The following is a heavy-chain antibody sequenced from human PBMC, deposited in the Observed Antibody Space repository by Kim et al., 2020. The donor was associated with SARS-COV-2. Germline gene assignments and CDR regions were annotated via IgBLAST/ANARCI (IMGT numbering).Heavy chain of an antibody. CDR1: GYTFTSYA. J-gene: IGHJ6*02. V-gene: IGHV7-4-1*02. Sequence: ASVKVSCKASGYTFTSYAMNWVRQAPGQGLEWMGWINTNTGNPTYAQGFTGRFVFSLDTSVSTAYLQISSLKAEDTAVYYCARDLAGVGELFRPDYYYYGMDVWGQGTTVTVSS. CDR2: INTNTGNP. D-gene: IGHD3-10*01. CDR3: ARDLAGVGELFRPDYYYYGMDV.